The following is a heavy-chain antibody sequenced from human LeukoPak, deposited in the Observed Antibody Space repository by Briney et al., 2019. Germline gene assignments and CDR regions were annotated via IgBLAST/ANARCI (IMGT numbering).Heavy chain of an antibody. J-gene: IGHJ4*02. CDR2: INHSGST. D-gene: IGHD5-18*01. CDR3: ARGRRQRGYSYGFYYFDY. Sequence: SETLSLTCAVYGGSFSGYYWSWIRQPPGKGLEWIGEINHSGSTNYNPSLKSRVTISVDTSKNQFSLKLSSVTAADTAVYYCARGRRQRGYSYGFYYFDYWGQGTLVTVSS. V-gene: IGHV4-34*01. CDR1: GGSFSGYY.